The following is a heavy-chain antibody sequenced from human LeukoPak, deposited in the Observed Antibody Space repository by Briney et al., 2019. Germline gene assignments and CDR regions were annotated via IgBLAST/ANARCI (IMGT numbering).Heavy chain of an antibody. J-gene: IGHJ3*02. CDR1: GGSISSFY. Sequence: SSETLSLTCTVSGGSISSFYWSWIRQPAGKGLEWIGRIDTSGNTNYNPSLKSRVTVSVDRSKNQFSLKLSSVTVADTAVYYCATKVMSGSYWGAFDIWGQGTLVTVSS. D-gene: IGHD1-26*01. CDR3: ATKVMSGSYWGAFDI. CDR2: IDTSGNT. V-gene: IGHV4-4*07.